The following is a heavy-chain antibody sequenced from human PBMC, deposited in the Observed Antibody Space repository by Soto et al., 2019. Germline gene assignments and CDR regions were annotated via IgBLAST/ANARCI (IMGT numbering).Heavy chain of an antibody. CDR1: GYTFTSYG. CDR2: ISAYNGNT. V-gene: IGHV1-18*04. J-gene: IGHJ6*01. Sequence: ASVKVSCKASGYTFTSYGISWVRQAPGQGLEWMGWISAYNGNTNYAQKLQCSVTMTTDTSTSTAYMELRSLRSDDTAVYYCARDLGSPDIVVVPAAIGYYYGMDVWGQGTTVTVS. CDR3: ARDLGSPDIVVVPAAIGYYYGMDV. D-gene: IGHD2-2*02.